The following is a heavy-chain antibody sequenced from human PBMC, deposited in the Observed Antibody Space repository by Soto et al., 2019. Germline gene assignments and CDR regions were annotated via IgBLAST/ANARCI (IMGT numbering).Heavy chain of an antibody. V-gene: IGHV4-59*01. J-gene: IGHJ4*02. D-gene: IGHD3-22*01. CDR3: ARDPSNSSGYKLYLDF. Sequence: SETLSLTCTVTGVSISTYYWSWIRQPPGKRLEWPGYLYFNGNTDYNPSLKSRVTISEDTSKNQFSLNLSSVTTADTAVYYCARDPSNSSGYKLYLDFWGQGTPVTVS. CDR2: LYFNGNT. CDR1: GVSISTYY.